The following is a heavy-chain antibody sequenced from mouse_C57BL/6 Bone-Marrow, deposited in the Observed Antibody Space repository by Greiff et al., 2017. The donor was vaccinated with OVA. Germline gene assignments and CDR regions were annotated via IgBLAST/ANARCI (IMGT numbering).Heavy chain of an antibody. J-gene: IGHJ4*01. D-gene: IGHD2-14*01. CDR1: GFTFSSYG. Sequence: EVQGVESGGDLVKPGGSLKLSCAASGFTFSSYGMSWVRQTPDKRLEWVATISSGGSYTYYPDSVKGRFTISRDNAKNTLYLQMSSLKSEDTAMYYCARRSVRRRGFYYAMDYWGQGTSVTVSS. CDR2: ISSGGSYT. V-gene: IGHV5-6*01. CDR3: ARRSVRRRGFYYAMDY.